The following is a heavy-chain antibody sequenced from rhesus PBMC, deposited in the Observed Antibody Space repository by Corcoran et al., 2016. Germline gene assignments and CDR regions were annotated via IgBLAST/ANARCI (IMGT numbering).Heavy chain of an antibody. Sequence: EVQLVESGGGLVQPGGSLRLSCAASGFTFSDHYMEGVRRVTGKGVDLVSSMCSGRCTTTLTPDSVKGRFTISRDNAKNTVYLQMNSLRAEDTAVYYCASRGYSYSLGYWGQGVLVTVSS. J-gene: IGHJ4*01. V-gene: IGHV3-110*02. CDR1: GFTFSDHY. CDR2: MCSGRCTTT. CDR3: ASRGYSYSLGY. D-gene: IGHD5-12*01.